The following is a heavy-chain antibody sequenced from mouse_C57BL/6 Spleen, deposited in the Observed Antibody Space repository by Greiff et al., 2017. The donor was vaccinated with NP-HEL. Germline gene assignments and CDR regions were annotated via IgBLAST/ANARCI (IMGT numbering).Heavy chain of an antibody. V-gene: IGHV7-3*01. CDR2: IRYKANGYTT. CDR3: ALGAYYGSSSGYYAMDY. Sequence: EVMLVESGGGLVQPGGSLSLSCAASGFTFTDYYMSWVRQPPGKALEWLGFIRYKANGYTTEYSASVKGRFTISSDNSQSILYLQMHALRAKDSATYYCALGAYYGSSSGYYAMDYWGQGTSVTVSS. CDR1: GFTFTDYY. D-gene: IGHD1-1*01. J-gene: IGHJ4*01.